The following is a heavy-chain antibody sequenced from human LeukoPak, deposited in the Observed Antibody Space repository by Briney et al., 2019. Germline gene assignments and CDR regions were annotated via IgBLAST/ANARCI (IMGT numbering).Heavy chain of an antibody. Sequence: GGSLRLSCAASGFSFSSHSLNWVCQGPGEGLEWVSSISSSSSDIYYAVSVKGRFTISRDNAKNSLFLQMDSLRAEDTAVYYCARDSRTTGTTSGYFDYWGQGTLVTVSS. D-gene: IGHD1-1*01. CDR3: ARDSRTTGTTSGYFDY. J-gene: IGHJ4*02. CDR2: ISSSSSDI. CDR1: GFSFSSHS. V-gene: IGHV3-21*01.